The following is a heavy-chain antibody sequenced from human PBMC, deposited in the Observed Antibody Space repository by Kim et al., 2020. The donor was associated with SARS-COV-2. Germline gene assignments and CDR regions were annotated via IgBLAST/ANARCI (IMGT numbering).Heavy chain of an antibody. D-gene: IGHD3-10*02. Sequence: ASVKVSCKFSGYTLTELSMHWVRQAPGKGLEWMGGFDPEDGETIYAQKFQGRVTMTEDTSTDTAYMELSSLRSEDTAVYYCAKAVFSGYYYYGMDVWGQGTTVTVSS. CDR1: GYTLTELS. CDR3: AKAVFSGYYYYGMDV. CDR2: FDPEDGET. V-gene: IGHV1-24*01. J-gene: IGHJ6*02.